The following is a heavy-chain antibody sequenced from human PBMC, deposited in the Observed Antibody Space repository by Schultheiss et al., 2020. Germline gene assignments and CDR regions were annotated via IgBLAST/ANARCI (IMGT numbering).Heavy chain of an antibody. Sequence: ASVKVSCKASGYTFTSYGISWVRQAPGQGLEWMGWISAYNGNTNYAQKFQGRVTITADKSTSTAYMELSSLRSEDTAVYYCARGKTRGGPYGMDVWGQGTTVTVSS. CDR3: ARGKTRGGPYGMDV. D-gene: IGHD3-10*01. CDR1: GYTFTSYG. J-gene: IGHJ6*02. CDR2: ISAYNGNT. V-gene: IGHV1-18*04.